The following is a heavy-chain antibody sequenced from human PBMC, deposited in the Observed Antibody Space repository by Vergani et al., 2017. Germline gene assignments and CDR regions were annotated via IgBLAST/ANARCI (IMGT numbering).Heavy chain of an antibody. J-gene: IGHJ4*02. CDR1: GFSFRGYA. CDR3: TKGSRGYTGYFFDY. D-gene: IGHD5-12*01. V-gene: IGHV3-23*01. CDR2: VSGSSATP. Sequence: EVQLLESGGGLVQPGGSLRLSCAASGFSFRGYAMSWVRQAPGKGLEWVSSVSGSSATPYYADSVKGRFIISRDNSKNTLHLQMNSLRADDTAVYYCTKGSRGYTGYFFDYWGQGTLATVSS.